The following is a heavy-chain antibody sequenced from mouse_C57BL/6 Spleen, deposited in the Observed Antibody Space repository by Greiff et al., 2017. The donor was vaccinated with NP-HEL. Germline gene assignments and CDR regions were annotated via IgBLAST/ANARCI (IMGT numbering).Heavy chain of an antibody. CDR2: IDPETGGT. Sequence: VQLQQSGAELVRPGASVTLSCKASGYTFTDYEMHWVKQTPVHGLEWIGAIDPETGGTAYNQKFKGKAILTADKSSSTAYMELRSLTSEDSAVYYCTREVYDGGAYWGQGTLVTVSA. V-gene: IGHV1-15*01. J-gene: IGHJ3*01. CDR1: GYTFTDYE. D-gene: IGHD2-3*01. CDR3: TREVYDGGAY.